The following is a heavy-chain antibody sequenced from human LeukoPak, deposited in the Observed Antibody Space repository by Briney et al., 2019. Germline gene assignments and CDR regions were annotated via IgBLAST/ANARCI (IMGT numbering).Heavy chain of an antibody. Sequence: ASVKVSCKVSGYTLTELSMHWVRQAPGKGLEWMGGFDPEDGETIYAQKFEGRVTMTEDTSTDTAYMELSSLGSEDTAVYYCATVGVVGDTAMVPHFDYWGQGTLVTVSS. D-gene: IGHD5-18*01. CDR1: GYTLTELS. CDR3: ATVGVVGDTAMVPHFDY. J-gene: IGHJ4*02. V-gene: IGHV1-24*01. CDR2: FDPEDGET.